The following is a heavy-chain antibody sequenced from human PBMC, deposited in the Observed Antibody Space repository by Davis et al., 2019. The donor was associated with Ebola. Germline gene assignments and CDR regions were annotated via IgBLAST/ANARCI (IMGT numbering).Heavy chain of an antibody. Sequence: SETLSLTCAVYDGSVSGYYWNWIRQPPGKGLEWIGEINHSGSSNYNPSLKSRVTISVDTSRNQFSLKLSSLTAADTAVYYCAREGTYYYDSSGYSTEVNWFDPWGQGTLVTVSS. CDR2: INHSGSS. CDR1: DGSVSGYY. D-gene: IGHD3-22*01. V-gene: IGHV4-34*01. CDR3: AREGTYYYDSSGYSTEVNWFDP. J-gene: IGHJ5*02.